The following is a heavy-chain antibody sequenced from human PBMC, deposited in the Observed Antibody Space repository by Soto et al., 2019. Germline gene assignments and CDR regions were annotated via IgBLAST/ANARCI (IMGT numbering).Heavy chain of an antibody. J-gene: IGHJ6*02. CDR2: ISYDGSNK. CDR1: GFTFSSYG. V-gene: IGHV3-30*18. Sequence: GGSLRLSCAASGFTFSSYGMHWVRQAPGKGLEWVAVISYDGSNKYYADSVKGRFTISRDNSKNTLYLQMNSLRAEDTAVYYCAKDRGELYYYSYGMDVWGQGTTVTVSS. CDR3: AKDRGELYYYSYGMDV. D-gene: IGHD3-10*01.